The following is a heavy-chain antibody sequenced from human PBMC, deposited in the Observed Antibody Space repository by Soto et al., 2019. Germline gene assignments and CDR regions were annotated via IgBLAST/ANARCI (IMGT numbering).Heavy chain of an antibody. V-gene: IGHV3-49*04. D-gene: IGHD2-2*03. CDR3: SRGSFGYYGQ. J-gene: IGHJ4*02. CDR2: IRKTPYGGTT. Sequence: GSLRLSCNCSGFRFSEHAMTWVRQAPGKGLEWVGFIRKTPYGGTTDYAASVRGRFTISRDDSESIAYLQMNSLKTEDSGVYYCSRGSFGYYGQWGTENLVSVSA. CDR1: GFRFSEHA.